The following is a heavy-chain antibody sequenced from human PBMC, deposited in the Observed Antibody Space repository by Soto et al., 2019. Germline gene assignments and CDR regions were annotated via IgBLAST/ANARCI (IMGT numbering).Heavy chain of an antibody. D-gene: IGHD3-3*01. CDR3: DYDFWRGPHNGMDV. J-gene: IGHJ6*02. CDR1: GFTLPSSS. CDR2: IVVGSGNT. V-gene: IGHV1-58*02. Sequence: SVKVSCKTSGFTLPSSSMEWVRQPLRQRLEWIGWIVVGSGNTNYAQKFQERVTITRDMSTSTAYMELSSLRSEDTAVYYCDYDFWRGPHNGMDVWGQGTTVTVYS.